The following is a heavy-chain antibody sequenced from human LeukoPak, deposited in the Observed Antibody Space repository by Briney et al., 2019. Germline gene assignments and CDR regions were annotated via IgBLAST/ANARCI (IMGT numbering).Heavy chain of an antibody. CDR1: GFTFSSYE. CDR2: ITSGGFTT. Sequence: PGGSLRLSCAASGFTFSSYEMNWVRQAPGKGLEWLSYITSGGFTTYYADSVKGRFAISRDNAKNSLYLQMNSLRAEDTAIYYCATDPDYGDYMDVWGKGTTVTVSS. J-gene: IGHJ6*03. V-gene: IGHV3-48*03. D-gene: IGHD4-17*01. CDR3: ATDPDYGDYMDV.